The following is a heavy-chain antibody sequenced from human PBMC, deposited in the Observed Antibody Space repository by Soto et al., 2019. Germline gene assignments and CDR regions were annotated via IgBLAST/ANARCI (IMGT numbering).Heavy chain of an antibody. J-gene: IGHJ4*02. V-gene: IGHV4-31*02. CDR3: AREGGDGIDY. D-gene: IGHD3-16*01. CDR1: GGSIRSGSHY. Sequence: SETLSLTXTVSGGSIRSGSHYWSWIRQHPGKGLEWIGYIYYSGSTYYNPSLKSRITISISTSKNQFSLKLTSVTAADTAVYYCAREGGDGIDYWGQGTLVTVSS. CDR2: IYYSGST.